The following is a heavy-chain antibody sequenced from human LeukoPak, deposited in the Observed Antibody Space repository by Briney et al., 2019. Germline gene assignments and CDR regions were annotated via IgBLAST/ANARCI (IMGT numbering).Heavy chain of an antibody. CDR1: GGSISSSTYY. CDR3: ARAGYYYDPKRKFDP. Sequence: KTSETLSLTCTVSGGSISSSTYYWGWIRQPPGKGLEWIGTIYYSGSTYCNPALKSRVTISVDTSKNQFSLKLSSVTAADTAVYYCARAGYYYDPKRKFDPWGQGTLVTVSS. D-gene: IGHD3-22*01. J-gene: IGHJ5*02. V-gene: IGHV4-39*01. CDR2: IYYSGST.